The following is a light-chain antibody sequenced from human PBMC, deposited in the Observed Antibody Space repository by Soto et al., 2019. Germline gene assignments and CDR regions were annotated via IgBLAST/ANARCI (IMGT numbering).Light chain of an antibody. CDR2: GAS. CDR3: QQRSNWPLT. Sequence: EVVMTQSPATLSVPPGERATLSCRASQSVRSHLAWYQQKPGQAPSLLIFGASTRATGVPARFSGSESGTEFTLTISSLQSEDVAVYYCQQRSNWPLTFGGGTKVDIK. J-gene: IGKJ4*01. CDR1: QSVRSH. V-gene: IGKV3-15*01.